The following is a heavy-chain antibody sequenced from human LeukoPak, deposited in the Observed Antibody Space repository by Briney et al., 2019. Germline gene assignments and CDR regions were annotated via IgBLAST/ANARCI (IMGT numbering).Heavy chain of an antibody. J-gene: IGHJ6*02. D-gene: IGHD1-26*01. CDR1: GYTFTCYY. CDR3: ARDRWELLYYYYGMDF. V-gene: IGHV1-2*02. Sequence: ASVKVSCKASGYTFTCYYMHWVRQAPGQGLEWKGWINPNSGGTNYAQKFQGRVTMTRDTSISTAYMELSRLRSDDTAVYYCARDRWELLYYYYGMDFWGQGTTVTVSS. CDR2: INPNSGGT.